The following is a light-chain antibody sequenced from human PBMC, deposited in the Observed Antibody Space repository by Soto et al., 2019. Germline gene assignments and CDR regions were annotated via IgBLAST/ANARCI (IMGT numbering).Light chain of an antibody. CDR3: QKYNSALT. CDR1: QDISNY. CDR2: AAS. J-gene: IGKJ5*01. V-gene: IGKV1-27*01. Sequence: DIQMTQSPSSLSASVGDRITITCRASQDISNYLAWYQQKPGKVPKLLIYAASTLQSGVPSRFSGSGSGTDFTLTISSLQPEDVATYFCQKYNSALTFGQGTRLDNK.